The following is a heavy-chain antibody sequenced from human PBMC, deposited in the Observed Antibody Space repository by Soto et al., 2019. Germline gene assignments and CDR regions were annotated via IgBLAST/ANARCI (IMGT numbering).Heavy chain of an antibody. V-gene: IGHV4-34*01. CDR3: ARGPIYYYGSGSYYNN. J-gene: IGHJ4*02. Sequence: PSETQSLTCAVYCGSFSGYYWSWIRQPPGKGLEWIGEINHSGSTNYNPSLKSRVTISVDTSKNQFSLKLSSVTAADTAVYYCARGPIYYYGSGSYYNNWGQGTLVTVSS. CDR2: INHSGST. D-gene: IGHD3-10*01. CDR1: CGSFSGYY.